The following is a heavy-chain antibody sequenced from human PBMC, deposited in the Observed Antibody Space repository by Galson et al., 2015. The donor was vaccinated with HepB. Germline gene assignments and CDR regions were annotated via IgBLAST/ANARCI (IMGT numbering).Heavy chain of an antibody. Sequence: SLRLSCAASGFTFSSSGMHWVRQAPGKGLEWVAVIWYDGSNKYYADSVKGRFTISRDNSKNTLYLQMNSLRAEDTAVYYCAREQQAGNWFDPWGQGTLVTVSS. D-gene: IGHD6-13*01. CDR2: IWYDGSNK. V-gene: IGHV3-30*19. J-gene: IGHJ5*02. CDR3: AREQQAGNWFDP. CDR1: GFTFSSSG.